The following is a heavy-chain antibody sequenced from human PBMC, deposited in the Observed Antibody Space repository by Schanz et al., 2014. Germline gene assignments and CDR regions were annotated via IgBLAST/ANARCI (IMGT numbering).Heavy chain of an antibody. J-gene: IGHJ3*02. V-gene: IGHV4-4*07. D-gene: IGHD3-10*01. CDR3: ARVVLGGDAFDI. CDR2: IYNSGKT. CDR1: GGSISSYY. Sequence: QVQLRESGPGLVKPSKTLSLTCTVSGGSISSYYWSWIRQPPGKGLEWIGRIYNSGKTNYNPSLESRVSMSVETSKKQLSLKLRSVSAADTAVYYCARVVLGGDAFDIWGQGTMVTVSS.